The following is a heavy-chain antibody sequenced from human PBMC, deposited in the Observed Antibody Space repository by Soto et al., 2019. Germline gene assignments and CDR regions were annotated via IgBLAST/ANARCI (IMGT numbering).Heavy chain of an antibody. V-gene: IGHV3-53*01. Sequence: GGSLRLSCAASGFSVGGNHLTWVRQAPGKGLEWVAVIHTSGDTYYADSVQGRFTISRDNSKNTVYLQMNSLRVGDTAMYFCARGVNDDSWGQGTLVTV. CDR3: ARGVNDDS. CDR1: GFSVGGNH. J-gene: IGHJ4*02. D-gene: IGHD2-8*01. CDR2: IHTSGDT.